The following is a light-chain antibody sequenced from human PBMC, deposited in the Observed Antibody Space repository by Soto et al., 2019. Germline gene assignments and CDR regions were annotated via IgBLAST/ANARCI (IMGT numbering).Light chain of an antibody. J-gene: IGLJ1*01. Sequence: QSALTQPASVSGSPGQSITISCTGNSSDIGNYNLVSWYQQHPGKAPKLMIYEGSKRPSGVSNRFSGSKSGNTASLTISGLQAEDEADYYCCSYAGSSTPYVFGTGTKVTVL. CDR1: SSDIGNYNL. CDR2: EGS. CDR3: CSYAGSSTPYV. V-gene: IGLV2-23*01.